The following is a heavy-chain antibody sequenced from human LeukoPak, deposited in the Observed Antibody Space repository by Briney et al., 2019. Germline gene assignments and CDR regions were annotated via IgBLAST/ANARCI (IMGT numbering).Heavy chain of an antibody. D-gene: IGHD4-23*01. J-gene: IGHJ6*02. CDR3: ARARDYGGYGMDV. V-gene: IGHV3-33*01. CDR2: IWYDGSNK. Sequence: GRSLRLSCAASGFTFGSYGMHWVRQAPGKGLEWVAVIWYDGSNKYYADSVKGRFTIFRDNSKSTLYLQMNSLRAEDTAVYYCARARDYGGYGMDVWGQGTTVTVSS. CDR1: GFTFGSYG.